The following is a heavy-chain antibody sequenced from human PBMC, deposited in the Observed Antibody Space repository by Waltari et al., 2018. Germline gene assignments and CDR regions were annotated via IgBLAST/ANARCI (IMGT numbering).Heavy chain of an antibody. CDR3: ARRNHISWPH. D-gene: IGHD6-13*01. CDR2: IYSGGTT. V-gene: IGHV4-39*01. Sequence: QLQLQESGPGLVKPSETLSLTCTVSGDSMSSTNYYWAWIRQPPGKGREWVGSIYSGGTTYYNPSLKSRATISIDMSKNQFFLKLTSLTATDTAGYYCARRNHISWPHWGQGTLVTVSS. J-gene: IGHJ4*02. CDR1: GDSMSSTNYY.